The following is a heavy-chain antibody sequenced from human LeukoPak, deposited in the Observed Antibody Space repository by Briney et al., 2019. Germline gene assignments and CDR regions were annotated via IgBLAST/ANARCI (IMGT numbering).Heavy chain of an antibody. D-gene: IGHD6-6*01. J-gene: IGHJ4*02. CDR3: AKEVAPPRYSSSSGQFDY. Sequence: GGSLRLSCAASGFSFSKYGMHWVRQAPGKGLEWVAVISYDGGSNYYADSVKGRFTISRDNSKNTLYLQMNSLRAEDTAVYYCAKEVAPPRYSSSSGQFDYWGQGTLVTVSS. V-gene: IGHV3-30*18. CDR2: ISYDGGSN. CDR1: GFSFSKYG.